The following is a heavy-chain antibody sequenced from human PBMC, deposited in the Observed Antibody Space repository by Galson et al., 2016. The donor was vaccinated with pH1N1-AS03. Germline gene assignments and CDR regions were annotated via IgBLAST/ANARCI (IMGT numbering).Heavy chain of an antibody. CDR3: ARDRPNYHVYLDH. Sequence: SLRLSCAASGFTFRDYGFHWVRQAPGKGLEWVAVIWYDGSNKNYVDSVKGRFIVSRDNSNDTLYLQMNSLRAEDTAVYYCARDRPNYHVYLDHWGQGTLVTVSS. CDR1: GFTFRDYG. CDR2: IWYDGSNK. V-gene: IGHV3-33*01. D-gene: IGHD1-7*01. J-gene: IGHJ4*02.